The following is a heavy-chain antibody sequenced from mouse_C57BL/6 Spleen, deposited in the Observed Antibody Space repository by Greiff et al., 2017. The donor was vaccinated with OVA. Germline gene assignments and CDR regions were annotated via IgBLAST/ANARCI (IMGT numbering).Heavy chain of an antibody. CDR2: IYPGDGDT. J-gene: IGHJ2*01. CDR3: ARWGMVISFDY. V-gene: IGHV1-80*01. D-gene: IGHD2-2*01. Sequence: QVQLKQSGAELVKPGASVKISCKASGYAFGSYWMNWVKQRPGKGLEWIGQIYPGDGDTNYNGKFKGKATLTADKSSSTAYMQLSSLTSEDSAVYFCARWGMVISFDYWGQGTTLTVSS. CDR1: GYAFGSYW.